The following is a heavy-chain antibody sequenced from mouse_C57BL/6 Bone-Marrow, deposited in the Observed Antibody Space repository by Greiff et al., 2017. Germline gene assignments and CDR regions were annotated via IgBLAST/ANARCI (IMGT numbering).Heavy chain of an antibody. V-gene: IGHV1-26*01. CDR1: GYTFTDYY. CDR3: ARGGDYYGSGYPYAMDY. J-gene: IGHJ4*01. Sequence: EVQLQQSGPELVKPGASVKISCKASGYTFTDYYMNWVKQSHGQSLEWIGDINPNNGGTSYNQKFKGKATLTVDKSSSTAYMELRSLTSEDSAVYYWARGGDYYGSGYPYAMDYWGQGTSVTVSA. D-gene: IGHD1-1*01. CDR2: INPNNGGT.